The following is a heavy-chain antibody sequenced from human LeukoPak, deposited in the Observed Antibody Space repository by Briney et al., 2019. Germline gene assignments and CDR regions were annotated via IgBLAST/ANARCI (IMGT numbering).Heavy chain of an antibody. J-gene: IGHJ4*02. CDR2: LYYSGST. D-gene: IGHD2/OR15-2a*01. CDR1: GGSISSSSYY. V-gene: IGHV4-39*01. CDR3: ARHEYFGNY. Sequence: SENLSLTCTVSGGSISSSSYYWGWIRQPPGMGLEWIGSLYYSGSTYYNPSLKGRVTISVDTSKNQFSLNLSSMIAAYTAVYYFARHEYFGNYWGQGTLVTVSS.